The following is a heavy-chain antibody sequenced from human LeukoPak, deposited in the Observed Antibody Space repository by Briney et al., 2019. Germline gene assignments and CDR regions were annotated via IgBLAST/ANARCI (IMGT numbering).Heavy chain of an antibody. Sequence: ASVKVSCKASGYTFTGYYMHWVRQAPGQGLEWMGWINPNSGGTNYAQKFQGRVTMTRDTSISTAYMELSRLRSDDTAVYYCARDAGIAAAVHFDYWGQGTLVTVSS. CDR3: ARDAGIAAAVHFDY. CDR2: INPNSGGT. D-gene: IGHD6-13*01. CDR1: GYTFTGYY. J-gene: IGHJ4*02. V-gene: IGHV1-2*02.